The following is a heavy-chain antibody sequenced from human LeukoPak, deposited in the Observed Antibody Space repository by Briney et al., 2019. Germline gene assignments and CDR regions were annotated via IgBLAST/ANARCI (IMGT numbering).Heavy chain of an antibody. CDR1: GFSFRVDT. CDR3: AKGYDFWSGGIDY. CDR2: NSGNSAGT. Sequence: GCLRHSSAAPGFSFRVDTMSSVRHAPGERLWRVSANSGNSAGTHYAGSVKGRFTISRDNSKNTLYLQMNSLRAEDTAVYYCAKGYDFWSGGIDYWGQGTLVTVSS. D-gene: IGHD3-3*01. V-gene: IGHV3-23*01. J-gene: IGHJ4*02.